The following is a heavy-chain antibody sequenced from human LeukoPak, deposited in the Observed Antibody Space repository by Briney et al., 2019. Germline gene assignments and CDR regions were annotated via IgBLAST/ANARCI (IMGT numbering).Heavy chain of an antibody. Sequence: SQTLSLTCDVSGGSISSGGYSWSWIRQPPGKGLEWIGYIYHSGSTYYNPSLKSRVTISVDRSKNQFSLKLSSVTAADTAVYYCARGRITMIVVVTHFDYWGQGTLVTVSS. CDR3: ARGRITMIVVVTHFDY. V-gene: IGHV4-30-2*01. J-gene: IGHJ4*02. D-gene: IGHD3-22*01. CDR1: GGSISSGGYS. CDR2: IYHSGST.